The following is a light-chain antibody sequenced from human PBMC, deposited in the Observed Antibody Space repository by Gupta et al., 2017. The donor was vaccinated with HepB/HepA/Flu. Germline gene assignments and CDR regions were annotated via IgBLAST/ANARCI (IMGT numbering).Light chain of an antibody. CDR1: QSVSEY. CDR3: QQSDTIPHT. CDR2: AAS. J-gene: IGKJ2*01. Sequence: IQMTQSPSSLSAIVGDRVTITCRANQSVSEYLNWYQHKPGKPPKLLIYAASSLASAVPSRFSGSGSETYYTLTITNLQPEDFATYYCQQSDTIPHTFGQGTSVEIK. V-gene: IGKV1-39*01.